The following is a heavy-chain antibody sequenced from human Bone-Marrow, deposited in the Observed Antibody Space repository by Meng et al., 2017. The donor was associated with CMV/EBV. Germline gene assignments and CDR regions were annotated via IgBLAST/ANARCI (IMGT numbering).Heavy chain of an antibody. CDR2: ISSSSSYI. D-gene: IGHD5-18*01. CDR1: GFTFSSYS. V-gene: IGHV3-21*01. Sequence: GGSLRLSCAASGFTFSSYSMNWVRQAPGKGLEWVSSISSSSSYIYYADSVKGRFTISRDNAKNSLYLQMNSLRAEDTAVYYCARDFDVRIQLWPTYYYYYYDMDVWGQGTTVTVSS. J-gene: IGHJ6*02. CDR3: ARDFDVRIQLWPTYYYYYYDMDV.